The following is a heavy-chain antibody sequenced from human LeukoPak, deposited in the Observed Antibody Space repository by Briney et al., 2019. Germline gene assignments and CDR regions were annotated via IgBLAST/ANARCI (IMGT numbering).Heavy chain of an antibody. V-gene: IGHV4-4*07. Sequence: SETLSLTCTVSGGSISSYYWSWIRQPAGKGLEWIGRIYTSGSTNYNPSLKSRVTMSVDTSKNQFSLKLSSVTAADTAVYYCARGVYCSSTSCSPPYYYYYYMDVWGKGTTVTVSS. CDR3: ARGVYCSSTSCSPPYYYYYYMDV. CDR2: IYTSGST. J-gene: IGHJ6*03. CDR1: GGSISSYY. D-gene: IGHD2-2*01.